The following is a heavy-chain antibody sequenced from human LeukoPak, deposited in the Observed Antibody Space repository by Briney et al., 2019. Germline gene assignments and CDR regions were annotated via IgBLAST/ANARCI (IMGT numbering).Heavy chain of an antibody. CDR1: GYTFTSYY. V-gene: IGHV1-46*01. J-gene: IGHJ4*02. Sequence: ASVKVSCKASGYTFTSYYMHWVRQAPGQGLEWMGIINPSAGNTSYAQKFQGRVTMTRDTSTSTVYMELSSLRSEDTAVYYCARAVITVRGVPRALGYWGQGTLVTVSS. CDR2: INPSAGNT. CDR3: ARAVITVRGVPRALGY. D-gene: IGHD3-10*01.